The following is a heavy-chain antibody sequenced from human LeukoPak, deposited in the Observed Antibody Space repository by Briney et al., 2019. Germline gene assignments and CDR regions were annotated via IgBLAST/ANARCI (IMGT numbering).Heavy chain of an antibody. Sequence: GGSLRLSCAASGFTFSSYAMSWVRQAPGKGLEWVLAISGSGGSTYYADSVKGRFTISRDNSKNTLYLQMNSLRAEDTAVYYCAKPHKGGSGSSPFDYWGQGTLVTVSS. V-gene: IGHV3-23*01. J-gene: IGHJ4*02. CDR3: AKPHKGGSGSSPFDY. CDR2: ISGSGGST. D-gene: IGHD3-10*01. CDR1: GFTFSSYA.